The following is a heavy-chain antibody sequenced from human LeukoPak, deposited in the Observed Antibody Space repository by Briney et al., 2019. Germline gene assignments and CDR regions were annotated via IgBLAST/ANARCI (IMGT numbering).Heavy chain of an antibody. J-gene: IGHJ4*02. CDR1: GFTFSSNG. CDR2: IWYDGSKK. Sequence: HAGGSLRLSCAASGFTFSSNGMHEVRQAPGKGLEWVAIIWYDGSKKYYADSVKGRFTISRDNSMNTLYLQMNSLRAEDTAVYYCARLTGWSAIDYWGQGTLVTVSS. D-gene: IGHD6-19*01. V-gene: IGHV3-33*01. CDR3: ARLTGWSAIDY.